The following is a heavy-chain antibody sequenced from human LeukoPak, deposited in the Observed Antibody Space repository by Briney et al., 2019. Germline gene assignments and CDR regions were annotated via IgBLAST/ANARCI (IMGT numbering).Heavy chain of an antibody. Sequence: SETLSLTCAVYGGSFSGYYWSWIRQPPGKGLEWIGEINHSGSTNYNPSLKSRVTISVDTSKNQFSLKLSSVTAADTAVYYCARAGYSNTWRYYYYMDVWGKGTTVTISS. V-gene: IGHV4-34*01. CDR1: GGSFSGYY. CDR3: ARAGYSNTWRYYYYMDV. CDR2: INHSGST. D-gene: IGHD6-13*01. J-gene: IGHJ6*03.